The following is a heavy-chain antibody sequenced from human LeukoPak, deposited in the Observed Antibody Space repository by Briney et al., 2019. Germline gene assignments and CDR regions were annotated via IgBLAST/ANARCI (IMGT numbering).Heavy chain of an antibody. J-gene: IGHJ4*02. V-gene: IGHV3-23*01. CDR1: GFTFNTYG. CDR3: AKFNDFMFLGNFHY. CDR2: ISGSGSST. D-gene: IGHD3-3*01. Sequence: GGSLRLSCAASGFTFNTYGMSWVRQPPGKGLEWVSGISGSGSSTYYAESVKGRFTISRDNSKSTLYLQMNSLRAEDTAVYYCAKFNDFMFLGNFHYWGQGTLVTVSS.